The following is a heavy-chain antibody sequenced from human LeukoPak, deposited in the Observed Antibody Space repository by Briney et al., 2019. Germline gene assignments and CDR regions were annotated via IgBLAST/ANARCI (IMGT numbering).Heavy chain of an antibody. CDR1: GGTFSSYA. CDR3: ARDYSPYCSSTSCPYF. CDR2: IIPIFGTA. J-gene: IGHJ4*02. D-gene: IGHD2-2*01. V-gene: IGHV1-69*13. Sequence: ASVKVSCKASGGTFSSYAISWVRQAPGQGLEWMGGIIPIFGTANYAQKFQGRVTITADESTSTAYMELSSLRSEDTAVYYCARDYSPYCSSTSCPYFCGQGTLVTVSS.